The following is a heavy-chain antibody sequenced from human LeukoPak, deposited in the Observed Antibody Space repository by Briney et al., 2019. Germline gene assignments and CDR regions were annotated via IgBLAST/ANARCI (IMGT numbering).Heavy chain of an antibody. CDR3: ARAPAATGTIDY. J-gene: IGHJ4*02. D-gene: IGHD6-13*01. Sequence: SETLSLTRAVSGGSFSGHYWTWIRQPPGKGLEWVGEINHSGSTNYNPSLKSRVAISVDTSKIEFSLKLRSVTAADTAVYYCARAPAATGTIDYWGQGTLVTVSS. CDR1: GGSFSGHY. CDR2: INHSGST. V-gene: IGHV4-34*01.